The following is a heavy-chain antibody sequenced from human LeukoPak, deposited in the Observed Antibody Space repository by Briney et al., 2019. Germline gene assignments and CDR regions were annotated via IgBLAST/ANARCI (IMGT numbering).Heavy chain of an antibody. J-gene: IGHJ6*03. CDR1: GASFSSYA. CDR3: AKQGALRQDYYMDV. V-gene: IGHV1-69*06. CDR2: IIPIFGTP. Sequence: SLKVSCKASGASFSSYAISWVRQAPEQGLEWMGRIIPIFGTPNYAQRFQGRVTITADIVSSTAYMEVNNLTSEDAAVYFCAKQGALRQDYYMDVWGNGTTVTIS.